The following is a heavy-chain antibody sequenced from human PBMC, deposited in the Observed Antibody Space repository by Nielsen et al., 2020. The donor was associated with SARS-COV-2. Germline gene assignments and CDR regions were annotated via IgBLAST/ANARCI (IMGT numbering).Heavy chain of an antibody. V-gene: IGHV3-7*03. Sequence: GESLKISCAASGFTFSSLWMSWVRQVPGKGLEWVADIKPDGSEKVYVDSVKGRFTISRDNAKNSMSLQMNSLRAEDTALYYCARDAGTGWDGVVMDVWGKGTTVTVSS. CDR3: ARDAGTGWDGVVMDV. CDR1: GFTFSSLW. D-gene: IGHD3-3*01. J-gene: IGHJ6*04. CDR2: IKPDGSEK.